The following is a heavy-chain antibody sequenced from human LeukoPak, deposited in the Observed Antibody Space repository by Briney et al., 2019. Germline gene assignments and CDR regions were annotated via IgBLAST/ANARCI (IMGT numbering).Heavy chain of an antibody. J-gene: IGHJ6*03. CDR1: GYTFTSYF. CDR3: ARYGSPIHSYYMDV. V-gene: IGHV7-4-1*02. Sequence: ASVKVSCKASGYTFTSYFMNWVRQAPGQGLEWMGWINTNTGNPTYAQGFTGRFVFSLDTSVSTAYLQISSLKAEDTAVYYCARYGSPIHSYYMDVWGKGTTVIVSS. D-gene: IGHD3-9*01. CDR2: INTNTGNP.